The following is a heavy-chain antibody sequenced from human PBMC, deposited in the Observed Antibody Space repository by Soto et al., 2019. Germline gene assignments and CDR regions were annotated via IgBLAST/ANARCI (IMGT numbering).Heavy chain of an antibody. J-gene: IGHJ3*02. V-gene: IGHV4-59*01. Sequence: PSETXSLTCSVSGGSMSTYYWSWIRQPPGKGLEWIGYIHHTGSTNYNPSLKSRVTISVDTSKKQFSLGLRSGTAADTALYYCARTQLGSFDIWGQGTMVTVSS. D-gene: IGHD3-16*01. CDR3: ARTQLGSFDI. CDR1: GGSMSTYY. CDR2: IHHTGST.